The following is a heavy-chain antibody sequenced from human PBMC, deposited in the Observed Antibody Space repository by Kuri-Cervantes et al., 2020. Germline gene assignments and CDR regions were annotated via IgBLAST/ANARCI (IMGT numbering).Heavy chain of an antibody. CDR3: ARITYSGYGFRGYYYGMAV. V-gene: IGHV2-70*11. Sequence: SGPTLVKPTQTLTLTCTFSGFSLSTSGMCVSWIRQPPGKALEWLARIDWDDDKYYSTSLKTRLTISKDTSKNQVVLTMTNMDPVDTATYYCARITYSGYGFRGYYYGMAVWGQGTTVTVSS. CDR2: IDWDDDK. CDR1: GFSLSTSGMC. J-gene: IGHJ6*01. D-gene: IGHD5-12*01.